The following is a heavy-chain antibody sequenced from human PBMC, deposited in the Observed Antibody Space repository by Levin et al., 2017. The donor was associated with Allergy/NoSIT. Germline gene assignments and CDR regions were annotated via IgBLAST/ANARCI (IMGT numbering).Heavy chain of an antibody. CDR2: MNPNSGNT. CDR1: GYTFTSYD. CDR3: AREYRSREYYYYGMDV. J-gene: IGHJ6*02. V-gene: IGHV1-8*01. Sequence: GESLKISCKASGYTFTSYDINWVRQATGQGLEWMGWMNPNSGNTGYAQKFQGRVTMTRNTSISTAYMELSSLRSEDTAVYYCAREYRSREYYYYGMDVWGQGTTVTVSS. D-gene: IGHD1-14*01.